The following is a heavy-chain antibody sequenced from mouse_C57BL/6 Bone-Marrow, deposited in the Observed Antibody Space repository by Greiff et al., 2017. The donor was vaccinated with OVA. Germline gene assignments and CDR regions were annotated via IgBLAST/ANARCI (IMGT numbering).Heavy chain of an antibody. Sequence: VQGVESGAELARPGASVKLSCKASGYTFTSYGISWVKQRTGQGLEWIGEIYPRSGTTYYNEQFKGKATLTADNSSSTAYMELRSLTSEDSAVYFGARWMGDYWGQGTTLTVSS. V-gene: IGHV1-81*01. CDR1: GYTFTSYG. D-gene: IGHD2-3*01. J-gene: IGHJ2*01. CDR2: IYPRSGTT. CDR3: ARWMGDY.